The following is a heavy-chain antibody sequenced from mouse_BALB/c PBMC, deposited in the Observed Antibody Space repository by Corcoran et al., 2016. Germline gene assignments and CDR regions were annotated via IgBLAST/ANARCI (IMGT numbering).Heavy chain of an antibody. Sequence: LVKTGASVKIYCKASGYSFTGYSIHWVKQSHGKSLEWIGYISCYNRDTSYNQKFKDKATFTVDTSSSTAYMQFNSLTSEDSAVFYCARGGDYDVYYAMDYWGQGTSVTVSS. J-gene: IGHJ4*01. D-gene: IGHD2-4*01. CDR3: ARGGDYDVYYAMDY. V-gene: IGHV1S34*01. CDR2: ISCYNRDT. CDR1: GYSFTGYS.